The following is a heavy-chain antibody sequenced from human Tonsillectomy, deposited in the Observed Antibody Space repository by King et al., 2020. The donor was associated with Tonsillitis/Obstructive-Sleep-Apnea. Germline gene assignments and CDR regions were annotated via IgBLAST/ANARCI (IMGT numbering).Heavy chain of an antibody. CDR3: ARDLLPQLHDYSNSLFDY. CDR2: INPSGGST. V-gene: IGHV1-46*01. D-gene: IGHD4-11*01. CDR1: GYTFSTYH. Sequence: VQLVESGAEVKKPGASVKVSCRASGYTFSTYHMHWVRQGPGQGLEWMGTINPSGGSTTYAQKFQGRVTMTRDTNTSTGYMELSSLSSEDTDIYSCARDLLPQLHDYSNSLFDYWGQGTLVTVSS. J-gene: IGHJ4*02.